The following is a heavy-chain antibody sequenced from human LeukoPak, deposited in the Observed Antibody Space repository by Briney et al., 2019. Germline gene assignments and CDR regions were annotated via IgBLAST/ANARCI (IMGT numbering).Heavy chain of an antibody. CDR1: GFTFSDYY. CDR3: TISWGSLPYFDY. J-gene: IGHJ4*02. D-gene: IGHD3-16*01. CDR2: IKSKTDGGTT. V-gene: IGHV3-15*01. Sequence: PGGSLRLSCAASGFTFSDYYMSWIRQAPGKGLEWVGRIKSKTDGGTTDYAAPVKGRFTISRDDSKNTLYLQMNSLKTEDTAVYYCTISWGSLPYFDYWGQGTLVTVSS.